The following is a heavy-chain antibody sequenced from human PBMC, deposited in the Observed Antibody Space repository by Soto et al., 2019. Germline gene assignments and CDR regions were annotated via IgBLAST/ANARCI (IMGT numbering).Heavy chain of an antibody. CDR1: GFSLNTSGVG. CDR2: IYWDDDK. CDR3: AHRPYGDYPIDY. V-gene: IGHV2-5*02. J-gene: IGHJ4*02. Sequence: QITLKESGPTLVKPTQTLTLTCTFSGFSLNTSGVGVGWIRQPPGKALEWLALIYWDDDKRYSPSLKSRLTTTKDASKNQVGLTMTNMDPVDTRTYYCAHRPYGDYPIDYWGQGTLVTVSS. D-gene: IGHD4-17*01.